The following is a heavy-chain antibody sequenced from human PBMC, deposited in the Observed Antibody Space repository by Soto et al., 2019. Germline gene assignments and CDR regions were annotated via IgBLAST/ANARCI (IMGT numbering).Heavy chain of an antibody. J-gene: IGHJ6*03. CDR1: GFTVSSKY. V-gene: IGHV3-66*01. Sequence: EVQLVESGGGLVQPGGSLRLSCAASGFTVSSKYMSWVRQAPGKGLEWLSFIQSGGPTYYADSVKGRFTISRDTSENTVHLQMDSLRAEDTAVYYCARDDVLCDGGRCYGVPLDVRGKGTTVTVSS. CDR2: IQSGGPT. CDR3: ARDDVLCDGGRCYGVPLDV. D-gene: IGHD2-15*01.